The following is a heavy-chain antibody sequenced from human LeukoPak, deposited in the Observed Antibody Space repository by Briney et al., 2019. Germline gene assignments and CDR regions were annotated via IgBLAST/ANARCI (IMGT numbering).Heavy chain of an antibody. Sequence: PGGSLRLSCAASGFAVSSIYMSWVRQAPGKGLEWVSIIYTGGSTHYTDSVKGRFTISRDDSKNTVYLQINSLTAEDTAVYYCARRAYFDYWGQGTLVTVSS. V-gene: IGHV3-66*04. CDR1: GFAVSSIY. J-gene: IGHJ4*02. CDR2: IYTGGST. CDR3: ARRAYFDY.